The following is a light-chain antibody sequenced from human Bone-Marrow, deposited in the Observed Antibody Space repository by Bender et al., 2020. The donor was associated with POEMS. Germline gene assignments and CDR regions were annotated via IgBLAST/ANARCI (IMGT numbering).Light chain of an antibody. J-gene: IGLJ3*02. V-gene: IGLV1-44*01. CDR2: SSH. Sequence: QSVLTQPPSASGTPGQRVTISCSGGSSNIGAHAVNWYQHLPGTAPKLLIYSSHRRPSEVPDRFSGSRSGTSASLAISGLQSEDEADYHCCSYAGSSSWVFGGGTKLTVL. CDR1: SSNIGAHA. CDR3: CSYAGSSSWV.